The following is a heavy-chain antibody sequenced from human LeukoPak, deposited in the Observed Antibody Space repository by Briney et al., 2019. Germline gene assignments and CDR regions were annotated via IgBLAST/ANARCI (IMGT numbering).Heavy chain of an antibody. D-gene: IGHD3-3*01. CDR2: INHSVST. J-gene: IGHJ4*02. CDR3: ARGRRAIFGVVIYPPFDY. V-gene: IGHV4-34*01. Sequence: SETLSLTCAVYGGSFSAYYWSWIRQPPGKGLEWIGEINHSVSTNYNPSLKSRVTISVDTSNNQFSLKLSSVAAADTAVYYCARGRRAIFGVVIYPPFDYWGQGTLVTVSS. CDR1: GGSFSAYY.